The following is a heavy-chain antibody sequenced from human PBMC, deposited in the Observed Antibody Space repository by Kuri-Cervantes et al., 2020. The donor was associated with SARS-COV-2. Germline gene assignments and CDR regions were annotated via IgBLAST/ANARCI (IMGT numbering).Heavy chain of an antibody. CDR3: ARASVWRFDP. J-gene: IGHJ5*02. D-gene: IGHD2-8*01. CDR2: IYYSGST. CDR1: GGSFSGYY. V-gene: IGHV4-34*09. Sequence: SETLSLTCAVYGGSFSGYYWSWIRQPPGKGLEWIGYIYYSGSTYYNPSLKSRVTISVDTSKNQFSLKLSSVTAADTAVYYCARASVWRFDPWGQGTLVTVSS.